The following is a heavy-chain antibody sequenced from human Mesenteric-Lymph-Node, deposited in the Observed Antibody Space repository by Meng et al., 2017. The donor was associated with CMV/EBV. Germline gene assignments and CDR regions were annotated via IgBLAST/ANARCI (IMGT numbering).Heavy chain of an antibody. J-gene: IGHJ6*02. CDR1: DGSFSNYY. CDR2: INHSGST. D-gene: IGHD3-3*01. Sequence: GSLRLSCGVYDGSFSNYYWSWIRQPPGKGLEWIGEINHSGSTNYNPSLKSRVTISVDTSKNQFSLKLSSVTAADTAVYYCAWFTIFGAYYYYGMDVWGQGTTVTVSS. V-gene: IGHV4-34*01. CDR3: AWFTIFGAYYYYGMDV.